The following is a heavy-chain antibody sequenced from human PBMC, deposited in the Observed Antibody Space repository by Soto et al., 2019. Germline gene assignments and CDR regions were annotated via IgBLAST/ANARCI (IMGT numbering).Heavy chain of an antibody. Sequence: EVQLVESGGGLVKPGGSLRLSCAASGFTFSSYSMDWVRQAPGKGLEWVSSISSSSSYIYYADSVKGRFTISRDNAKNSLYLQMNSLRAEDTAVYYCARDLQWLADYWGQGTLVTVSS. D-gene: IGHD6-19*01. CDR2: ISSSSSYI. V-gene: IGHV3-21*01. CDR1: GFTFSSYS. J-gene: IGHJ4*02. CDR3: ARDLQWLADY.